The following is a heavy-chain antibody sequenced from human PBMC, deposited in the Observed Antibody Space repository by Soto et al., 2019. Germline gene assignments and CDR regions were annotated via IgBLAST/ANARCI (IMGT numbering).Heavy chain of an antibody. CDR1: GGSFSGYY. J-gene: IGHJ6*02. Sequence: PSETLSLTCAVYGGSFSGYYRSWIRQPPGEGLEWIGEINHSGSTNYNPSLKSRVTISVDTSKNQFSLKLSSVTAADTAVYYCARGVSGSYYYYYYGMDVWGQGTTVTVSS. V-gene: IGHV4-34*01. CDR3: ARGVSGSYYYYYYGMDV. D-gene: IGHD3-16*01. CDR2: INHSGST.